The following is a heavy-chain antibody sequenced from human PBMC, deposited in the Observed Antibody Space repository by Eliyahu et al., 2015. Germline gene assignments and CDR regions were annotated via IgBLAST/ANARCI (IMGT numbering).Heavy chain of an antibody. CDR1: GGTFSSXT. CDR2: IIPILGIA. J-gene: IGHJ5*02. V-gene: IGHV1-69*02. CDR3: ASQFGYYDFWSGSPAGWFDP. D-gene: IGHD3-3*01. Sequence: QVQLVQSGAEVKKPGSSVKVSCKASGGTFSSXTIXWVRQAPGQGLEWMGRIIPILGIANYAQKFQGRVTITADKSTSTAYMELSSLRSEDTAVYYCASQFGYYDFWSGSPAGWFDPWGQGTLVTVSS.